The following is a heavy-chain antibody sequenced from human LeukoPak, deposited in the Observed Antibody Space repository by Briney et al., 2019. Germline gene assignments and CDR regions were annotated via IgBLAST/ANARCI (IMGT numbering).Heavy chain of an antibody. CDR2: INHSGST. V-gene: IGHV4-34*01. CDR1: GGSISSGGYY. D-gene: IGHD2-2*01. CDR3: ASHQRWMLNAFDI. Sequence: SETLSLTCAVSGGSISSGGYYWSWIRQPPGQGLEWIGEINHSGSTNYDPSLKSRVTISVDTSKNQFSLKLSSVTAADTAVYYCASHQRWMLNAFDIWGQGTMVTVSS. J-gene: IGHJ3*02.